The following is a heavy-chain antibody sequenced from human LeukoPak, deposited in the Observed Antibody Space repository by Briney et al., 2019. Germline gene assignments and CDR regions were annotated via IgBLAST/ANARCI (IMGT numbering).Heavy chain of an antibody. J-gene: IGHJ4*02. CDR3: ARVNGILSQIDY. D-gene: IGHD2/OR15-2a*01. CDR2: ISYDGSNK. CDR1: GFTFSSYA. Sequence: GGSLRLSCAASGFTFSSYAMHWVRQAPGKGLEWVAAISYDGSNKYYADSVKGRFTISRDNSKNTLYLQMNSLRAEDTAVYYCARVNGILSQIDYWGQGTLVTVSS. V-gene: IGHV3-30-3*01.